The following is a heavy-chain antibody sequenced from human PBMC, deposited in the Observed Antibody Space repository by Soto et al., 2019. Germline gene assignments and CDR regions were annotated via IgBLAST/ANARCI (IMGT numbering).Heavy chain of an antibody. V-gene: IGHV4-31*03. CDR2: IYYSGST. Sequence: SETLSLTCTVSGVSISSGGYYWSWIRQHPGKGLEWIGYIYYSGSTYYNPSLQSRVAISVDTSKNQFSLKLSSVTAADTAVYYCASMYYYDSSGHFNYWGQGTLVTVSS. J-gene: IGHJ4*02. D-gene: IGHD3-22*01. CDR1: GVSISSGGYY. CDR3: ASMYYYDSSGHFNY.